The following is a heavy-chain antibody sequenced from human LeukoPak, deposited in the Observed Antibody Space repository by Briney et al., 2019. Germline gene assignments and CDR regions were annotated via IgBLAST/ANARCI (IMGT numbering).Heavy chain of an antibody. D-gene: IGHD6-13*01. V-gene: IGHV5-51*01. J-gene: IGHJ4*02. CDR2: IYPGDSDT. CDR1: GYSFTTYW. CDR3: ARLSQAAAGPYYFDY. Sequence: GESLKISCTGSGYSFTTYWIGWVRQMPGKGLEYMGIIYPGDSDTRYSPSFQGQVTISADKSISTAYLQWSSLKASDTAMYYCARLSQAAAGPYYFDYWGQGTLVTVSS.